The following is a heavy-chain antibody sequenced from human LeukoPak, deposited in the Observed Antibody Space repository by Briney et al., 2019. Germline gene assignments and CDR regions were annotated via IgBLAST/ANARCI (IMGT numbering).Heavy chain of an antibody. Sequence: ASVKVSCKASGGTFSSYAISWVRQAPGQGLEWMGRIIPILGIANYAQKFQGRVTITADKSTSTAYMELSSLRSEDTAVYYCARDHTDYLWNGDYWGQGTLVIVSS. D-gene: IGHD3-16*01. CDR3: ARDHTDYLWNGDY. V-gene: IGHV1-69*04. J-gene: IGHJ4*02. CDR2: IIPILGIA. CDR1: GGTFSSYA.